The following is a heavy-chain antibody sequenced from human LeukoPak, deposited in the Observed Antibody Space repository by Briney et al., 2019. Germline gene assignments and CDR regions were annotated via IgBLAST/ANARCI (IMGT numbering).Heavy chain of an antibody. CDR1: GGSISSYY. D-gene: IGHD3-10*01. Sequence: SETLSLTCTVSGGSISSYYWSWIRQPPGKGLEWIGYIYYSGSTNYNPSLKSRVTISVDTSKNQFSLKLSSVTAADTAVYYCARGPRITMVRGVIIDSDPLGCYDHWGQGTLVTVSS. CDR3: ARGPRITMVRGVIIDSDPLGCYDH. CDR2: IYYSGST. J-gene: IGHJ4*02. V-gene: IGHV4-59*01.